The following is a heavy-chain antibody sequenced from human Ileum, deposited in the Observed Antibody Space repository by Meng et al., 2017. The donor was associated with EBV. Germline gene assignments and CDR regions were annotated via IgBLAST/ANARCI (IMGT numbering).Heavy chain of an antibody. CDR3: VRDGRSINLLDY. V-gene: IGHV7-4-1*02. Sequence: HVQLVQPVQGLKKPGATVKVSCKASGSSFNNFAINWVRQAPGQGLEWVGWINTNTGDPRYAQGFTGRFVFSSDTSVSTAYLQISSLKPEDTAVYYCVRDGRSINLLDYWGQGTLVTVSS. J-gene: IGHJ4*02. CDR2: INTNTGDP. D-gene: IGHD2-15*01. CDR1: GSSFNNFA.